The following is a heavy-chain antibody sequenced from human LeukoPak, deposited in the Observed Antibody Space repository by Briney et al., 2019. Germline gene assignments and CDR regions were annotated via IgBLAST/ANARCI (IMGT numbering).Heavy chain of an antibody. CDR1: GYTFTSYG. D-gene: IGHD2-2*01. V-gene: IGHV1-69*06. Sequence: ASVKVSCKASGYTFTSYGISWVRQAPGQGLEWMGGIMPMFGKANYAQKFQGRVTTTADKATSTAYMELSSLRSEDTAVYYCAGGRTDIVVVPATLRNYYFDYWGQGTLVTVSS. CDR3: AGGRTDIVVVPATLRNYYFDY. J-gene: IGHJ4*02. CDR2: IMPMFGKA.